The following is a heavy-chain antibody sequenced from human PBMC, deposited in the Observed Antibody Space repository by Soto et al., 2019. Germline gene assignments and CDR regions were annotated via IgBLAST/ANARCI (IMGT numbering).Heavy chain of an antibody. CDR2: ISGSGGST. CDR3: AKTLIIPFNYYDRAGVGGAFDT. Sequence: EVQLLESGGGLVQPGGSLRLSCAASGFTFSSYAMSWVRQAPGKGLEWVSAISGSGGSTYYADSVKGRFTISRDNSKNTLYLQMNSLRAEDTAVYYCAKTLIIPFNYYDRAGVGGAFDTWGQGTMVTVSS. V-gene: IGHV3-23*01. D-gene: IGHD3-22*01. J-gene: IGHJ3*02. CDR1: GFTFSSYA.